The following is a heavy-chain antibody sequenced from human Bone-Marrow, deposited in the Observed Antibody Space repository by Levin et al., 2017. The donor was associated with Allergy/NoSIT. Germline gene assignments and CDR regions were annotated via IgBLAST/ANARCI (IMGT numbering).Heavy chain of an antibody. CDR3: ARAGRDSPADY. CDR2: ISYDGSNK. Sequence: GASVKVSCAASGFTFSSYAMHWVRQAPGKGLEWVAVISYDGSNKYYADSVKGRFTISRDNSKNTLYLQMNSLRAEDTAVYYCARAGRDSPADYWGQGTLVTVSS. V-gene: IGHV3-30-3*01. J-gene: IGHJ4*02. D-gene: IGHD2-2*01. CDR1: GFTFSSYA.